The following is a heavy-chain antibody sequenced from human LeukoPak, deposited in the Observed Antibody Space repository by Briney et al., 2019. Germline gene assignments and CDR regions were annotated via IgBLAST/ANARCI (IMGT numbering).Heavy chain of an antibody. J-gene: IGHJ4*02. CDR3: ARISSDSISYYDH. D-gene: IGHD3-22*01. CDR1: GITFSTYW. V-gene: IGHV3-74*01. Sequence: GGSLRLSCAGSGITFSTYWMHWVRQAPGKGLVWVSRINSEGSTMSYADSVKGRFTISRDNAKNTLFLQMNSLRAEDTAVYYCARISSDSISYYDHWGQGTLVTVSS. CDR2: INSEGSTM.